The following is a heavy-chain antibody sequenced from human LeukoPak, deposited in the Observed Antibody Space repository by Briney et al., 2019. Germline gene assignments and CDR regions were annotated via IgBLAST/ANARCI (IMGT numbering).Heavy chain of an antibody. CDR3: AAPNCSSTSCYGVYDYYYYGMDV. J-gene: IGHJ6*02. CDR1: GGSFSGYY. V-gene: IGHV4-34*01. Sequence: SETLSLTCAVYGGSFSGYYWSWIRQPPGKGLEWIGEINHSGSTNYNPSLKSRVTISVDTSKNQFSLKLSSVTAADTAVYYCAAPNCSSTSCYGVYDYYYYGMDVWAKGPRSPSP. D-gene: IGHD2-2*01. CDR2: INHSGST.